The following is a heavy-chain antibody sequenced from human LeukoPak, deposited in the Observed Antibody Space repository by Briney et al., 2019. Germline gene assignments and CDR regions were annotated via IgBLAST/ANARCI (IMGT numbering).Heavy chain of an antibody. CDR2: IYYSGST. D-gene: IGHD6-19*01. V-gene: IGHV4-30-4*01. CDR3: ARIKLGGWYNEY. J-gene: IGHJ4*02. Sequence: PSQTLSLTCTVSGGSISSGDYYWSWIRQPPGKGLEWIGYIYYSGSTYYNPSLKSRVTISVDTSKNQFSLKLTSVTAADTAVYYCARIKLGGWYNEYWGQGTLVTVSS. CDR1: GGSISSGDYY.